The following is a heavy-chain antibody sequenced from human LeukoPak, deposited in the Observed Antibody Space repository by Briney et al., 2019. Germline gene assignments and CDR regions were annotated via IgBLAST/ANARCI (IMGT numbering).Heavy chain of an antibody. J-gene: IGHJ3*02. CDR1: GFTFGNAW. Sequence: GGSLRLSCAASGFTFGNAWMSWVRQAPGKGLEWVGRIKSKTDGGTTDYVAPVKGRFTISRDDSKNTLYLQMNSLKTEDTAVYYCTTVVSGWDDAFDIWGQGTMVTVSS. CDR3: TTVVSGWDDAFDI. V-gene: IGHV3-15*01. CDR2: IKSKTDGGTT. D-gene: IGHD6-19*01.